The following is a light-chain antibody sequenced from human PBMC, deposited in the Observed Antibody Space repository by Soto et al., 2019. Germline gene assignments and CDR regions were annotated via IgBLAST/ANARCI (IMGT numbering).Light chain of an antibody. Sequence: QSVLTQPPSVSAAPGQKVTISCSGSSSNIGNNYVSWYQQVPETAPKLLIYDNDKRPSGIPDRFSGSKSGTSATLGITGLQTGDEADYYCGTWDSSLSAVVFGGGTKVTVL. CDR2: DND. CDR3: GTWDSSLSAVV. CDR1: SSNIGNNY. V-gene: IGLV1-51*01. J-gene: IGLJ2*01.